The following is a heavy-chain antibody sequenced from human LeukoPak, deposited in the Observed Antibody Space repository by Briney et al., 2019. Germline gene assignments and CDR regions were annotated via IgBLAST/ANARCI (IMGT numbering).Heavy chain of an antibody. J-gene: IGHJ5*02. CDR1: GFTFSSYE. CDR3: ARWAAAIGIDWFDP. V-gene: IGHV3-48*03. CDR2: ISSSGSTI. D-gene: IGHD2-2*01. Sequence: GGSLRLSCAASGFTFSSYEMNWVRQAPGKGLEWVSYISSSGSTIYYADSVKGRFTIFRDNAKNSLYLQMNSLRAEDTAVYYCARWAAAIGIDWFDPWGQGTLVTVSS.